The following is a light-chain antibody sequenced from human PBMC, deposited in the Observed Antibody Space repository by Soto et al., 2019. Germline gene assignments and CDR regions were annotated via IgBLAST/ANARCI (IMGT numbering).Light chain of an antibody. CDR2: GAS. V-gene: IGKV3-20*01. Sequence: ERGWTRSPGTLSLPPGERAPPSARPMKRISSTYLAWYQQNPGQAPRLLIYGASNRATGIPDRFSGSGSGTDFTLTITRLEPEDFAVYYCQQYGSSPPFGQGTRLEIK. CDR3: QQYGSSPP. J-gene: IGKJ5*01. CDR1: KRISSTY.